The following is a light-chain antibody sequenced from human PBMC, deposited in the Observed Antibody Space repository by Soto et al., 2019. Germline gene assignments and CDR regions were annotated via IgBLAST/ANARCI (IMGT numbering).Light chain of an antibody. CDR2: GNS. V-gene: IGLV1-40*01. J-gene: IGLJ2*01. CDR3: QSYDSSLSRV. CDR1: SSNIGAGYD. Sequence: QSALTQPPSVSGAPGQRVTISCTGSSSNIGAGYDVHWYQQLPGTAPKLLIYGNSNRSSGVPDRFSGSKSGTSASLAITGLQAEDEADYYCQSYDSSLSRVFGGGTKLTVL.